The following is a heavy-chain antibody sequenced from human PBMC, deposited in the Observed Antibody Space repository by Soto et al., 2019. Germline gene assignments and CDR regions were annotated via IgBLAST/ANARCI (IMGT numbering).Heavy chain of an antibody. CDR1: GGSISSSSYY. V-gene: IGHV4-39*01. CDR2: IYYSGST. J-gene: IGHJ4*02. D-gene: IGHD6-6*01. CDR3: ARRWYSSSSRAMWDY. Sequence: SETLSLTCTVSGGSISSSSYYWGWIRQPPGKGLEWIGSIYYSGSTYYNPSLKSRVTISVDPSKNQFSLKLSSVTAADTAVYYCARRWYSSSSRAMWDYWGQGTLVTVSS.